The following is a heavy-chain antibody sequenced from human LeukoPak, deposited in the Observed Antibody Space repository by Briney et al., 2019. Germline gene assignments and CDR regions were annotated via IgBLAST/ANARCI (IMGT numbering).Heavy chain of an antibody. Sequence: GASVKVSCKASVYTFTRYYMNWVRQAPGQGLERMGGSNSDSGFTKYAQKFQGRVTMPRDTSITTVYMDLTRLTSDDTAVYYCARNFDMKGFDPWGQGTLVTVSS. V-gene: IGHV1-2*02. CDR1: VYTFTRYY. CDR2: SNSDSGFT. J-gene: IGHJ5*02. CDR3: ARNFDMKGFDP. D-gene: IGHD3-9*01.